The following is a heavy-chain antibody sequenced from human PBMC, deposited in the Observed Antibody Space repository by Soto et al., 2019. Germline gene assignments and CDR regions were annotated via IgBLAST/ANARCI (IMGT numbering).Heavy chain of an antibody. CDR1: GFTFSSYG. CDR3: AKGRGGVFGVVITPFDY. V-gene: IGHV3-30*18. Sequence: GSLRLSCAASGFTFSSYGMHWVRQAPGKGLEWVAVISYDGSNKYYADSVKGRFTISRDNSKNTLYLQMNSLRAEDTAVYYCAKGRGGVFGVVITPFDYSGPGPLVTLSS. D-gene: IGHD3-3*01. CDR2: ISYDGSNK. J-gene: IGHJ4*02.